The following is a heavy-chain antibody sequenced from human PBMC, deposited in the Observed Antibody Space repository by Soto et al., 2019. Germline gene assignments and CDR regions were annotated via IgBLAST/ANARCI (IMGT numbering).Heavy chain of an antibody. D-gene: IGHD3-3*01. Sequence: ASVKVSCKASGYTFTSYDINWVRQATGQGLGWMGWMNPNSGNTGYAQKFQGRVTMTRNTSISTAYMELSSLRSEDTAVYYCARGLRITIFGVVSSHYYYYMDVWGKGTTVTVSS. V-gene: IGHV1-8*01. CDR1: GYTFTSYD. J-gene: IGHJ6*03. CDR2: MNPNSGNT. CDR3: ARGLRITIFGVVSSHYYYYMDV.